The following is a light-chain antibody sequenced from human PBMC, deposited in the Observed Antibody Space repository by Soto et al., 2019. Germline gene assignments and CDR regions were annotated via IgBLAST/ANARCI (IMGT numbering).Light chain of an antibody. V-gene: IGKV1-5*03. J-gene: IGKJ1*01. CDR1: ESVYSW. CDR3: QEYNTISRT. Sequence: IQMTQSPSTLSASAGDTVTLTCRASESVYSWLAWYKQIPGKAPHLLIYKTSTFQGGVPPRFSGSGYGAEYALTISSLQPDDFATYYCQEYNTISRTFGQGTRVENK. CDR2: KTS.